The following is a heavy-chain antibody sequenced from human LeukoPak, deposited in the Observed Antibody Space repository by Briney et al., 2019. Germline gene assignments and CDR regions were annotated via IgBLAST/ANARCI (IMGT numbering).Heavy chain of an antibody. CDR2: ISSSGSTI. Sequence: PGGSLRLSCAASGFTFSSYEMNWVRQAPGKGLEWVSYISSSGSTIYYADSVKGRFTISRDNAKNSLYLQMNSLRAEDTAVYYCARATPTGDFDYWGQGTLVTVSS. J-gene: IGHJ4*02. CDR3: ARATPTGDFDY. CDR1: GFTFSSYE. V-gene: IGHV3-48*03. D-gene: IGHD1-1*01.